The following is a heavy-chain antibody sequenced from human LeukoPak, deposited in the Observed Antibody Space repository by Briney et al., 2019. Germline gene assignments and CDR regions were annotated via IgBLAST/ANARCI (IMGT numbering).Heavy chain of an antibody. CDR2: ISWNSGSI. CDR3: AKASSWLVFDY. J-gene: IGHJ4*02. CDR1: GFTFDDYA. D-gene: IGHD6-13*01. Sequence: PGGSLRLSCAASGFTFDDYAMHWVRQAPGKGLEWVSGISWNSGSIGYADSVKGRFTISRDNAKNSLYLQMNSLRAEDTAVYYCAKASSWLVFDYWGQGTLVTVSS. V-gene: IGHV3-9*01.